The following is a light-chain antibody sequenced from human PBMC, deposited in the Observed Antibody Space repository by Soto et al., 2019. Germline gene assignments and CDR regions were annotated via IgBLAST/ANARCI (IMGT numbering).Light chain of an antibody. V-gene: IGKV1-5*01. Sequence: DIQMTQSPSTLSASIGDRVTITCRAGEDINYWLAWYQQKPGNAPKFLIYDASTVRSGVPARFSGSGSGTEITLTISSLQPDDSAFYYCQQYKNRRTFGQGTKVDIK. CDR1: EDINYW. CDR2: DAS. J-gene: IGKJ1*01. CDR3: QQYKNRRT.